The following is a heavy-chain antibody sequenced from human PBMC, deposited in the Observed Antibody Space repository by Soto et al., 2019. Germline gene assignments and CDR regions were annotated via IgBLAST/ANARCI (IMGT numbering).Heavy chain of an antibody. CDR2: ISAYNGNT. CDR3: ARGPILYYYDSSGCYGY. Sequence: ASVNVSCKASGYTFTSYGISWVRQAPGQGLEWMGWISAYNGNTNYAQKLQGRVTMTTDTSTSTAYMELRSLRSDDTAVYYCARGPILYYYDSSGCYGYSGKGNIFSVSS. CDR1: GYTFTSYG. J-gene: IGHJ4*02. V-gene: IGHV1-18*01. D-gene: IGHD3-22*01.